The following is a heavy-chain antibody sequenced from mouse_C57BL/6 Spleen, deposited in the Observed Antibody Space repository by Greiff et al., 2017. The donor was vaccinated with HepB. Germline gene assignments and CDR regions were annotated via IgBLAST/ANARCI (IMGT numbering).Heavy chain of an antibody. V-gene: IGHV1-42*01. CDR3: ARWAAY. J-gene: IGHJ3*01. CDR2: INPSTGGT. Sequence: DVKLQESGPELVKPGASVKISCKASGYSFTGYYMNWVKQSPEKSLEWIGEINPSTGGTTYNQKFKAKATLTVDKSSSTAYMQLKSLTSEDSAVYYCARWAAYWGQGTLVTVSA. CDR1: GYSFTGYY.